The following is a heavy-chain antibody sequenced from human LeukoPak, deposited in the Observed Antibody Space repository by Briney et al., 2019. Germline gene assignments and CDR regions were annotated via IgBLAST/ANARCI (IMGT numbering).Heavy chain of an antibody. CDR3: ARDPFVASSLFFDY. V-gene: IGHV4-4*07. D-gene: IGHD6-13*01. CDR2: IYTSGST. J-gene: IGHJ4*02. CDR1: GGSISSYY. Sequence: SETLSLTCTVSGGSISSYYWSWIRQPAGKGLEWIGRIYTSGSTNYNPSLKSRVTMSVDTSKNQFSLKLSSVTAADTAVYYCARDPFVASSLFFDYWGQGTLVTVSS.